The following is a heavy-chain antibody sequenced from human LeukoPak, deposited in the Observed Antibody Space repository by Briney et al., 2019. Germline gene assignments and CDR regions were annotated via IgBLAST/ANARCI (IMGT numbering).Heavy chain of an antibody. J-gene: IGHJ6*03. V-gene: IGHV4-4*09. Sequence: SETLSLTCTVSGGSISSYYWSWIRQPPGKGLEWIGYIYTSGSTNYNPSLKSRVTISVDTSKNQFSRKLSSVTAADTAVYYCARQGSVDYYYYMDVWGKGTTVTVSS. CDR1: GGSISSYY. CDR2: IYTSGST. CDR3: ARQGSVDYYYYMDV.